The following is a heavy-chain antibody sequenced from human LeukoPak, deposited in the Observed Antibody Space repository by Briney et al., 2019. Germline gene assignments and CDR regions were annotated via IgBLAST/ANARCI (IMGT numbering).Heavy chain of an antibody. Sequence: GGSLRLSCAASGFTFSSYAMSWVRQAPGKGLEWVSVISGSGVGTYYADSVKGRFTISRDNSKNTLYLQMNSLRAEDTAVYYCAKEIYGDSTGGRFQHWGQGTLVTVSS. CDR1: GFTFSSYA. CDR2: ISGSGVGT. J-gene: IGHJ1*01. V-gene: IGHV3-23*01. D-gene: IGHD4-17*01. CDR3: AKEIYGDSTGGRFQH.